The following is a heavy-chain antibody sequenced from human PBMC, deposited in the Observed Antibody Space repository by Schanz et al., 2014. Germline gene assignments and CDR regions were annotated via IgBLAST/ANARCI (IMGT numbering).Heavy chain of an antibody. Sequence: QVQLVESGGGVVQPGRSLRLSCAASGFTFSSYAMHWVRQAPGKGLEWVAVISYDGRNKYYADSVKGRFTISRDNSKNTLYQQMNSLRAEDTAVYYCARVRRRIATPSTPSFRNYYYYAMDVWGQGTTVTVSS. CDR1: GFTFSSYA. CDR3: ARVRRRIATPSTPSFRNYYYYAMDV. CDR2: ISYDGRNK. J-gene: IGHJ6*02. D-gene: IGHD6-13*01. V-gene: IGHV3-30-3*01.